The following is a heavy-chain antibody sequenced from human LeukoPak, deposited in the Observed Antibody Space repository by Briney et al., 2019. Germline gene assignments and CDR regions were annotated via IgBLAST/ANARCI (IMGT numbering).Heavy chain of an antibody. V-gene: IGHV3-23*01. Sequence: GGSLRLPCAASGFTFSAYAMSWVRLAPGKGLEWVSGLNGGGDSTYYADSVKGRFTISRDNSKNTLYLQMDSLRADDTAAYHCARAAAGGYWYFDLWGRGTLVTVSS. CDR2: LNGGGDST. J-gene: IGHJ2*01. CDR3: ARAAAGGYWYFDL. CDR1: GFTFSAYA. D-gene: IGHD6-13*01.